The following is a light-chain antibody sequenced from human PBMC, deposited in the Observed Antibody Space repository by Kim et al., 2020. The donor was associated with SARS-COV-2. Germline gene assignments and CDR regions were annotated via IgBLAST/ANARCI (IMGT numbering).Light chain of an antibody. Sequence: LSLSPGERATLSCRASQSVSTYLAWYQQKPGQAPRLLIYDASNRATGVPARFSGSGSGTDFTLTISSLEPEDFAVYYCQQRSDRVTFGQGTKVEI. J-gene: IGKJ1*01. V-gene: IGKV3-11*01. CDR2: DAS. CDR1: QSVSTY. CDR3: QQRSDRVT.